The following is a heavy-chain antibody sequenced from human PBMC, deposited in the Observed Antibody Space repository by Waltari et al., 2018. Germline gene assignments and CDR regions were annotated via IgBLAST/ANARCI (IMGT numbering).Heavy chain of an antibody. V-gene: IGHV3-7*01. CDR2: IKQDGSEK. CDR3: VRDFDY. J-gene: IGHJ4*02. CDR1: GFMFGAYW. Sequence: EVQLVESGGDLVQPGGSLRLSCNASGFMFGAYWLSWVRQAPGKGLEWRANIKQDGSEKFYVDSGKGRFTISRDNGKNSLYLQMNSLRAEDTAVYYCVRDFDYWGQGTQVSVSS.